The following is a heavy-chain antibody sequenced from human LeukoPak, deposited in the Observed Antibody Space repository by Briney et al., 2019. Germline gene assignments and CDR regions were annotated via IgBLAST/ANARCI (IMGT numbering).Heavy chain of an antibody. D-gene: IGHD2-2*01. CDR1: GGSISSSSYY. CDR3: ARLEVVPAATGLTWFDR. J-gene: IGHJ5*02. Sequence: SETLSLTCTVSGGSISSSSYYWGWIRQPPGTGLEWIGSIYYSGSTYYNPSLNSRVTISVDTSKNQCSLNLSSVTAADTAVYYCARLEVVPAATGLTWFDRWGQGTLVTVSS. V-gene: IGHV4-39*01. CDR2: IYYSGST.